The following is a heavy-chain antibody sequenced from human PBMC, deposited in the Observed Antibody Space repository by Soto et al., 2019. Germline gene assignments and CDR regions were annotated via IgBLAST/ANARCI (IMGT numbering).Heavy chain of an antibody. CDR2: IYSGGST. J-gene: IGHJ6*03. D-gene: IGHD6-19*01. V-gene: IGHV4-59*01. CDR3: VTAGKQWLLHNKTDRQYYYMVA. Sequence: QVQLQESGPGLVKPSETLSLTCTVPGDFISTFYWSWIRQPPGKGLEWIGYIYSGGSTNYNPSLKSRVTGSVDTAKNQVSLNVTSVTPADTAVYFGVTAGKQWLLHNKTDRQYYYMVAWCIRTGVTVSS. CDR1: GDFISTFY.